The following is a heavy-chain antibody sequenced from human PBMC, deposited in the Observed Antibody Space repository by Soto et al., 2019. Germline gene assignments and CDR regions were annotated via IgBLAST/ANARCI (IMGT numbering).Heavy chain of an antibody. CDR1: GFTFGNYA. CDR3: ARDPNSWGIYLYPHL. D-gene: IGHD3-16*02. CDR2: MSYDGSNE. J-gene: IGHJ4*02. Sequence: QVQLVESGGGVVQTGRSLRLSCAASGFTFGNYAMHWVRQAPGKGLEWVAVMSYDGSNEYYSDSVKGRFTISRDNSKNTVHLQMNSLRPEDTAVYYCARDPNSWGIYLYPHLWGQGTLVTVAS. V-gene: IGHV3-30-3*01.